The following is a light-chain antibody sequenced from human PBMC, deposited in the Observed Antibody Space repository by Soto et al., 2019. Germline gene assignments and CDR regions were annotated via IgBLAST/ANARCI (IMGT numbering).Light chain of an antibody. J-gene: IGLJ1*01. CDR1: SGDVGGYKY. CDR3: SSYTSSSTYG. Sequence: QSVLTQPASVSGSPGQSITISCTGTSGDVGGYKYVSWYQQHPGKAPKLMIYDVSNRPSGVSNRFSGSKSGNTASLTISGLQAEDEADYYCSSYTSSSTYGFGTGTKLTVL. V-gene: IGLV2-14*01. CDR2: DVS.